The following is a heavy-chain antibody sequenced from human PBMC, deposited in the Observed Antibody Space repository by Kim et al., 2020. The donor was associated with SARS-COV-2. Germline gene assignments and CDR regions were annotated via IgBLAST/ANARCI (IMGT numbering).Heavy chain of an antibody. V-gene: IGHV4-59*01. D-gene: IGHD2-21*02. CDR3: ASKGDYYFDY. J-gene: IGHJ4*02. Sequence: TYTPSLKSRVTISVDTSKNQFSLKLSSVTAADTAVYYCASKGDYYFDYWGQGTLVTVSS.